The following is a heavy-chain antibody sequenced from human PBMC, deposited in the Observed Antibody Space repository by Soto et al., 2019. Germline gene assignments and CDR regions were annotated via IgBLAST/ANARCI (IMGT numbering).Heavy chain of an antibody. CDR2: VYHSGST. D-gene: IGHD1-1*01. CDR3: ARSGTTPPTFPVL. CDR1: GYSISSAYY. J-gene: IGHJ4*02. V-gene: IGHV4-38-2*01. Sequence: SETLSLTCVVSGYSISSAYYWGWIRQPPGKGLEWVGGVYHSGSTYYNPSLKRRITISLDTSKNHFSLKLRSVTAADSAVYYCARSGTTPPTFPVLWGQRVLVTVSS.